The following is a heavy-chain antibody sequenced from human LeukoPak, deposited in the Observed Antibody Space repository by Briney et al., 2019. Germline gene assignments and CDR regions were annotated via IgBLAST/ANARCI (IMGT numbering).Heavy chain of an antibody. CDR2: INTDGSST. V-gene: IGHV3-74*01. CDR3: ARDQSRKENAYMDV. D-gene: IGHD1-14*01. CDR1: GLTFSSYW. J-gene: IGHJ6*03. Sequence: GGSLRLSCAASGLTFSSYWMHWVRQAPGKGLVWVSRINTDGSSTSYADSVKGRFTISRDNAKNTLYLQMNSLRAEDTAVYYWARDQSRKENAYMDVWGKGTTVTVSS.